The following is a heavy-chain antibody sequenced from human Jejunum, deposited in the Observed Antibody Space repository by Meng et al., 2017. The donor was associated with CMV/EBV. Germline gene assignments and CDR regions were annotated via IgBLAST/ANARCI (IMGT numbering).Heavy chain of an antibody. D-gene: IGHD3-22*01. Sequence: CAVYGGSFSGYYWSWVRQPPGKGLEWIGEVIHTGSTNYNPSLQSRVTVSVDTSKNQFSLKLNSVTAADTAVYYCARYNYDSGGSLDYWGQGALVTVSS. CDR1: GGSFSGYY. CDR3: ARYNYDSGGSLDY. V-gene: IGHV4-34*12. CDR2: VIHTGST. J-gene: IGHJ4*02.